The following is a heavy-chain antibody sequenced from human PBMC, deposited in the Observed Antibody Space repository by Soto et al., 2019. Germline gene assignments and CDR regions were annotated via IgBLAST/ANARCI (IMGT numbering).Heavy chain of an antibody. CDR3: ARVAY. Sequence: RVGSLRLFCEASGFTLSRVSMNWVRQVPGKGLEWVASISSASSETWYADSVKGRFIISRDNAQNSLFLQMNTLRPEDSAIYYCARVAYWGPGTQVTVSS. CDR2: ISSASSET. J-gene: IGHJ4*02. V-gene: IGHV3-21*01. CDR1: GFTLSRVS.